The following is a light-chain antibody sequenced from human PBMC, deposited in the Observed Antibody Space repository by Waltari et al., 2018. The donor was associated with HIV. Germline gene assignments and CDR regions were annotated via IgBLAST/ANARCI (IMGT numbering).Light chain of an antibody. Sequence: QSALTQPASVSGSPGQSITISCTGTSTDVGNFNLVSWYQQYPGKAPKLLIYEATKRPSGASNRCSASKSGNTASLTISGLRAEDEADYYCYSYSDTSSSYVFGTGTKVTVL. J-gene: IGLJ1*01. V-gene: IGLV2-23*01. CDR3: YSYSDTSSSYV. CDR2: EAT. CDR1: STDVGNFNL.